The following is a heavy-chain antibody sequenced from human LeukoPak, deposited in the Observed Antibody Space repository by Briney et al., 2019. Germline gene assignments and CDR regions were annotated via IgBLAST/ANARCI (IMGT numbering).Heavy chain of an antibody. J-gene: IGHJ4*02. D-gene: IGHD6-19*01. V-gene: IGHV4-4*02. Sequence: SETLSLTCAVSGGSISSSNWWSRVRQPPGKGLEWIGEIYHSGSTNYNPSLKSRVTISVDKSKNQFSLKLSSVTAADTAVYYCAREDVAVAGTVYYWGQGTLVTVSS. CDR3: AREDVAVAGTVYY. CDR2: IYHSGST. CDR1: GGSISSSNW.